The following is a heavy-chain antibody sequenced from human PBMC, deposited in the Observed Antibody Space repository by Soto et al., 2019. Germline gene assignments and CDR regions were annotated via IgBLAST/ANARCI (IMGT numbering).Heavy chain of an antibody. J-gene: IGHJ6*02. V-gene: IGHV1-46*01. CDR3: AREAVALPDYYYGMDV. CDR1: AYTFTSYH. CDR2: VNPTNGKI. Sequence: ASVKVSCKASAYTFTSYHLHWLRQAPGQGLEWLGVVNPTNGKITYAQNFQGRVTLTRDTSTSTLYMELNSLRSADSAVYYCAREAVALPDYYYGMDVWGRGTTVTVSS. D-gene: IGHD6-19*01.